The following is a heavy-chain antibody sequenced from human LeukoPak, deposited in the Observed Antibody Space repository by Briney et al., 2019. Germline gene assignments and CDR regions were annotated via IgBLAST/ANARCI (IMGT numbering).Heavy chain of an antibody. CDR2: IFGSGGNT. D-gene: IGHD6-13*01. CDR3: AKRGIAEAASFDY. J-gene: IGHJ4*02. Sequence: GGSLRLSCAASGFTFSSYGMSWVRQAPGKGLEWVSTIFGSGGNTYYADSVKGRFTISRDSSKNTLYLQMSSLRADDTAVYYCAKRGIAEAASFDYWGQGTLVTVSS. V-gene: IGHV3-23*01. CDR1: GFTFSSYG.